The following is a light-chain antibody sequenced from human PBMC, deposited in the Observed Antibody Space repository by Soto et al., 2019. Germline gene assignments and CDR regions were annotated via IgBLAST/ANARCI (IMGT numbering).Light chain of an antibody. V-gene: IGLV2-23*02. Sequence: QSALTQPASVSGSPGQSITISCTATSSDFGIYNHVSWYRQHPGKAPQVLIYEDTKRPSGVSFRFSASKSGKTASLTISGLQAEDEADYHCCSYAGNRTFVFGGGTKVTVL. CDR1: SSDFGIYNH. CDR2: EDT. CDR3: CSYAGNRTFV. J-gene: IGLJ3*02.